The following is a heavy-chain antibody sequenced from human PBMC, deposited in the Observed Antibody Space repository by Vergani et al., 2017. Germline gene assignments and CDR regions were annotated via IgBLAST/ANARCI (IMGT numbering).Heavy chain of an antibody. Sequence: QLQLQESGPGLVKPSETLSLTCTVSGGSISSSSYYWGWIRQPPGKGLEWIGSIYYSGSTYYNPSLKSRVTISVDTSKNQFSLKLSSVTAADTAVYYCARLRYYGSGRYYKMKYYFDYWGQGTLVTVSS. CDR1: GGSISSSSYY. D-gene: IGHD3-10*01. V-gene: IGHV4-39*01. CDR3: ARLRYYGSGRYYKMKYYFDY. CDR2: IYYSGST. J-gene: IGHJ4*02.